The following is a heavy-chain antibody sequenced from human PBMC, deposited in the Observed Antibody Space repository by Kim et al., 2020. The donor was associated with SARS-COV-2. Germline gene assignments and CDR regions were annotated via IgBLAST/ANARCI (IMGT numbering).Heavy chain of an antibody. D-gene: IGHD1-26*01. Sequence: GGSLRLSCAASGFTFSSYAMHWVRQAPGKGLEWVAVISYDGSNKYYADSVKGRFTISRDNSKNTLYLQMNSLRAEDTAVYYCARGGGGSYWGMDVWGQGTTVTVSS. CDR1: GFTFSSYA. V-gene: IGHV3-30-3*01. CDR2: ISYDGSNK. CDR3: ARGGGGSYWGMDV. J-gene: IGHJ6*02.